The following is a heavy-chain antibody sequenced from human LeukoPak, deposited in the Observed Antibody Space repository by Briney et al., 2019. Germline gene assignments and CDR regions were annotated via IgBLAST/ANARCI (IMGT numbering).Heavy chain of an antibody. CDR1: GFTFSSYW. CDR3: ARGGGIYGLWDY. V-gene: IGHV3-74*03. CDR2: IYSDGSSY. D-gene: IGHD1-26*01. Sequence: GGSLRLPCAAPGFTFSSYWMHWVRQAPGKGLVWVSRIYSDGSSYTADSVKGRFTISRDNAKDTLCLQMNSLRVEDTAVYYCARGGGIYGLWDYWGQGTLVTVSS. J-gene: IGHJ4*02.